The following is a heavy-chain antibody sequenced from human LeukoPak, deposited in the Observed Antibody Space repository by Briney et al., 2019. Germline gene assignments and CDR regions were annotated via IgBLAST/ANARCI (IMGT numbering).Heavy chain of an antibody. D-gene: IGHD6-19*01. Sequence: GESLKISCRGSGYSFTNYWIGWVRQMPGKGLEWMGIIFPGDSDTRYSPSFQGQVTISADKSISTAYLHWSSLKASDTAMYYCARRDNSGWYSFGDYWGQGTLVTVSS. CDR1: GYSFTNYW. J-gene: IGHJ4*02. V-gene: IGHV5-51*01. CDR3: ARRDNSGWYSFGDY. CDR2: IFPGDSDT.